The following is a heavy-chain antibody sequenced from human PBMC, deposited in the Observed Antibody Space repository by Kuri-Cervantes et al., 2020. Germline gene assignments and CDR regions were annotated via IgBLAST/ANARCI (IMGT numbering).Heavy chain of an antibody. CDR2: VSGSGDST. Sequence: GGSLRLSCAASGFIFDDYAMHWVRQAPGKGLEWVSAVSGSGDSTYYADSVKGRFTISRDNSKNTLYLQMNSLRAEDTAVYYCAKDVRGGSIGYKGYWGQGTLVTVSS. CDR3: AKDVRGGSIGYKGY. V-gene: IGHV3-23*01. D-gene: IGHD3-22*01. J-gene: IGHJ4*02. CDR1: GFIFDDYA.